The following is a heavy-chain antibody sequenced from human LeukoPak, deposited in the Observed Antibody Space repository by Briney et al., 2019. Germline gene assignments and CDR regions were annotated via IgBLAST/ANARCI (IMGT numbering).Heavy chain of an antibody. V-gene: IGHV4-34*01. CDR2: INHSGST. CDR3: ARGRGRYYYDSSGYYPFDY. D-gene: IGHD3-22*01. Sequence: SETLSFTCAVYGGSFSGYYWSWIRQPRGKGLEWIGEINHSGSTNYDPSLKSRVTISVDTSKNQFSLKLSSVTAADTAVYYCARGRGRYYYDSSGYYPFDYWGQGTLVTVSS. J-gene: IGHJ4*02. CDR1: GGSFSGYY.